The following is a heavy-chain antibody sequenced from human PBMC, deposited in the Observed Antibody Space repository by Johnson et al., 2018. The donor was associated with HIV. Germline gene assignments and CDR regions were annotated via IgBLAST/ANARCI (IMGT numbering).Heavy chain of an antibody. V-gene: IGHV3-64*01. J-gene: IGHJ3*02. D-gene: IGHD1-26*01. CDR2: ISSNGGST. CDR1: GFTFSSYA. Sequence: VQLVESGGGLVQPGGSLRLSCAASGFTFSSYAMHWVRQAPGKGLEYVSAISSNGGSTYYANSVKGRFTISRDNSKNTLYLQMNSLRAEDTAVYYCANSPLSPSGSYPHAPDASVWDIWGQGTMVTVSS. CDR3: ANSPLSPSGSYPHAPDASVWDI.